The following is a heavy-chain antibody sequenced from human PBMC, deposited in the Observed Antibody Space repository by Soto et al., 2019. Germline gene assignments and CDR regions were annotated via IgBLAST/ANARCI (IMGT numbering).Heavy chain of an antibody. Sequence: EVQLLESGGGLVQPGGSLRLSCAASGFTFSSNTMSWVCQAPGKGLEWVSIISASGSERYYADSVKGRFTFSRDNSKNTLYLQMNSLTAEDTAVYYCAKGKYAGSWYFYYWGQGTLVTVSS. J-gene: IGHJ4*02. D-gene: IGHD6-13*01. CDR3: AKGKYAGSWYFYY. CDR1: GFTFSSNT. V-gene: IGHV3-23*01. CDR2: ISASGSER.